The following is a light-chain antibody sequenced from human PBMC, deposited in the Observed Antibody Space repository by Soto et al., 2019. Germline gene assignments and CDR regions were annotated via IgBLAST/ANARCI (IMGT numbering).Light chain of an antibody. CDR3: MQALQTPRT. CDR2: LGS. CDR1: QSLLHSNGYNY. V-gene: IGKV2-28*01. Sequence: DLVMTQSPLSLPVTPGEPASISCRSSQSLLHSNGYNYLDRYLQKPGQSPQLLIYLGSNRASGVTDRFRGSGSGTDFTLKNSRVEAEDGGVYYCMQALQTPRTFGQGTKVEIK. J-gene: IGKJ1*01.